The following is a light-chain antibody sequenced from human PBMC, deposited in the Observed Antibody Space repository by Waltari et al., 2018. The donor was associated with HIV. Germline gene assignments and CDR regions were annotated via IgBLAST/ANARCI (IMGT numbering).Light chain of an antibody. CDR3: SSYTSSITYV. Sequence: QSALTQPASVSGSPGQSITISCTGTSNDVGSSNYISWHQQHPGKAPKLIIHDVSDRPSVISDRFSGSKSGSTASLTISGLQTEDEADYYCSSYTSSITYVFGTGTRVTVL. CDR1: SNDVGSSNY. V-gene: IGLV2-14*03. CDR2: DVS. J-gene: IGLJ1*01.